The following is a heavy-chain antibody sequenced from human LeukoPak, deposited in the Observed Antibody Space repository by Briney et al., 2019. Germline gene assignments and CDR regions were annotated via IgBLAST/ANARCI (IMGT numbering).Heavy chain of an antibody. CDR3: ARHTSQLERLRAFDI. CDR2: IYPGDSDT. D-gene: IGHD1-1*01. Sequence: GESLKISCKGSGYSFTNYWIGWVRQMPGKGLEWMGIIYPGDSDTRYSPSFQGQVTISADKSISTAYLQWSSLKASDTAMYYCARHTSQLERLRAFDIWGQGTMVTVSS. V-gene: IGHV5-51*01. J-gene: IGHJ3*02. CDR1: GYSFTNYW.